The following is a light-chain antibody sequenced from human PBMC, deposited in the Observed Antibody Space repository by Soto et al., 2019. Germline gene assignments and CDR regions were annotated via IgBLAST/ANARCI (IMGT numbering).Light chain of an antibody. J-gene: IGKJ1*01. CDR1: QSVSSSY. CDR2: DAS. V-gene: IGKV3D-20*01. CDR3: QQYGSSPPWT. Sequence: EIVLTQSPGTLSLSPGERATLSCRASQSVSSSYLAWYQQKPGLAPRLLIYDASIMATGIPDRFTGSGSGTDFTLTISRLEPEDFAVYYCQQYGSSPPWTFGQGTKVDIK.